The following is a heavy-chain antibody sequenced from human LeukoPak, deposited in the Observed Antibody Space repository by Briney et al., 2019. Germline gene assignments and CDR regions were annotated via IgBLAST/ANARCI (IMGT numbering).Heavy chain of an antibody. J-gene: IGHJ4*02. CDR1: GGSFSGYY. V-gene: IGHV3-23*01. CDR3: AKARGFLEWLLSPFDY. Sequence: ETLSLTCAVYGGSFSGYYWSWVRQAPGKGLEWVSAISGSGGSTYYADSVKGRFTISRDNSKNTLYLQMNSLRAEDTAVYYCAKARGFLEWLLSPFDYWGQGTLVTVSS. D-gene: IGHD3-3*01. CDR2: ISGSGGST.